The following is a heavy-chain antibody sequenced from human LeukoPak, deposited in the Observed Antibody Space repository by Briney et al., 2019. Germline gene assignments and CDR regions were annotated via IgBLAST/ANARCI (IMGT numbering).Heavy chain of an antibody. Sequence: GASVKDSCMASGYTFTSYEINWVRQASGQGLEWMGWMNPNSGNTGYVQKFQGRVTMTRNTPIHTAYIELSSLRSEGRPGCFFSRGRITVVATVYWGQGTLVTVSS. CDR1: GYTFTSYE. D-gene: IGHD2-15*01. CDR3: SRGRITVVATVY. CDR2: MNPNSGNT. J-gene: IGHJ4*02. V-gene: IGHV1-8*01.